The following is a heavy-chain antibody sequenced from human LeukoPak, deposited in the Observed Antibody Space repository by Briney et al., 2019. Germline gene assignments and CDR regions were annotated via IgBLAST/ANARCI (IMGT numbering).Heavy chain of an antibody. J-gene: IGHJ4*02. Sequence: NPSETLSLTCAVSGGSFSGYYWTWIRQPPGKELEWIGEINHSGSANYSPSLSSRVTISLDMSENQFSLKLTSVTAADTAVYYCARGQGTVTTHWGQGTLVTVSS. D-gene: IGHD4-17*01. CDR2: INHSGSA. CDR3: ARGQGTVTTH. CDR1: GGSFSGYY. V-gene: IGHV4-34*01.